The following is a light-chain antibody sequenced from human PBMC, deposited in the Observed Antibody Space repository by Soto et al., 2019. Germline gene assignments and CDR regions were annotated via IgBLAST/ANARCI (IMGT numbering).Light chain of an antibody. CDR3: QQSYNTSPIT. V-gene: IGKV1-39*01. CDR2: AAS. J-gene: IGKJ5*01. CDR1: ETISTF. Sequence: DIQMTQSPSSLSACVGDRVTMTCRASETISTFLNWYQHTPGKAPKLLIYAASHLQSGVPSRFSGSGSGTDFTLTISGLQPEDFASYYCQQSYNTSPITFGQGTRLQIK.